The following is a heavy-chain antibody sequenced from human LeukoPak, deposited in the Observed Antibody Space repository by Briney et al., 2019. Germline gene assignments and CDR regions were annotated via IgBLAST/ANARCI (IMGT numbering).Heavy chain of an antibody. CDR2: VSGSGGST. Sequence: GGSLRLSCAASGFTFSSYAMSWVRQAPGKGLEWVSAVSGSGGSTYYADSVKGRFTISRDNSKNTLYLQMNSLRAEDTAVYYCAKPHHTAMVPYYFDYWGQGTLVTVSS. D-gene: IGHD5-18*01. CDR1: GFTFSSYA. V-gene: IGHV3-23*01. J-gene: IGHJ4*02. CDR3: AKPHHTAMVPYYFDY.